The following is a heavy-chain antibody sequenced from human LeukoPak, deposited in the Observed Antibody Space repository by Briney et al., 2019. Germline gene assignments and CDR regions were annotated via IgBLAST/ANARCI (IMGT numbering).Heavy chain of an antibody. Sequence: GGSLRLSCAASGFTFSNYAMSWVRQAPGKGLEWVSTISGSAGSTYYADSVKGRFTISRDNSKNTLYLQMNSLRAEDTAVYYCAKGISGDYYGSGSYYDWGQGTLATVSS. CDR3: AKGISGDYYGSGSYYD. CDR1: GFTFSNYA. D-gene: IGHD3-10*01. CDR2: ISGSAGST. J-gene: IGHJ4*02. V-gene: IGHV3-23*01.